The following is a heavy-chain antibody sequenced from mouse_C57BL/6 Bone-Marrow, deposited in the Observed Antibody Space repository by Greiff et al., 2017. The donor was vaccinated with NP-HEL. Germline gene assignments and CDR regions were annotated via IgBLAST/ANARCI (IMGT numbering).Heavy chain of an antibody. D-gene: IGHD3-1*01. CDR3: VKGYPRYCDV. V-gene: IGHV10-1*01. CDR2: IRSKSNNYAT. J-gene: IGHJ1*03. CDR1: GFSFNTYA. Sequence: EVQLVESGGGLVQPKGSLKLSCAASGFSFNTYAMNWVRQAPGKGLEWVARIRSKSNNYATYYADSVKDRFTISRDDSESMLYLQMNNLKTEDTAMYYCVKGYPRYCDVWGTGTTVTVSS.